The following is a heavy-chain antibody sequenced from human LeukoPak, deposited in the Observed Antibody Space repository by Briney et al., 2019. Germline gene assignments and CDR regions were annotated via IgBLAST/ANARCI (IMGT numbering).Heavy chain of an antibody. Sequence: GGSLRLSCSASGFTFSSYWMHWVRQAPGKGLVWVSRINTDGSSTSYADSVKGRFTISRDNAMNTLYLQMNSLRAADTAVYYCARGAYGDYHFDYWGQGTLVTVSS. J-gene: IGHJ4*02. V-gene: IGHV3-74*01. D-gene: IGHD4-17*01. CDR3: ARGAYGDYHFDY. CDR1: GFTFSSYW. CDR2: INTDGSST.